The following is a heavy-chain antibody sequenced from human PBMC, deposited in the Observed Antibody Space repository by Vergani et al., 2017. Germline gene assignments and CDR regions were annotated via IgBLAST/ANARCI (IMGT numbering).Heavy chain of an antibody. Sequence: QEQLVESGGGVVQPGGSLRLSCVASGFTFTYYCIHWVRQAPGKGLEWVTFIWYDGTNEYYIDSVKGRFTISRDNSKNTVYLQMSGLRVDDTAIYYCARGGNGKNYLDLWGQGTLVIVSS. J-gene: IGHJ5*02. CDR1: GFTFTYYC. D-gene: IGHD1-1*01. V-gene: IGHV3-33*01. CDR2: IWYDGTNE. CDR3: ARGGNGKNYLDL.